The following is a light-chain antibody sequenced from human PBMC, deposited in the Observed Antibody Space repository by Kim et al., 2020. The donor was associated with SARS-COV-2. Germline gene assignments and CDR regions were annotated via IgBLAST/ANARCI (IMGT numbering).Light chain of an antibody. Sequence: PGQTARVSCGGNNIGSKSVHWYQQKSGQAPVLVIYYDSDRPSGIPERFSGSNSGNTATLTISRVEAGDEADYYCQVWDSTSDHRVVFGGGTQLTVL. V-gene: IGLV3-21*04. CDR3: QVWDSTSDHRVV. CDR2: YDS. CDR1: NIGSKS. J-gene: IGLJ2*01.